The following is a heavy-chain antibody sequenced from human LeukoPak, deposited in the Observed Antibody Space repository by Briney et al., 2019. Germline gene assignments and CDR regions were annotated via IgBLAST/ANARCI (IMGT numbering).Heavy chain of an antibody. CDR1: GFTFSSYS. V-gene: IGHV3-21*04. CDR2: ISSSSSYI. Sequence: PGGSLRLSCAASGFTFSSYSMNWVRQAPGKGLEWVSSISSSSSYIYYADSVKGRFAISRDNSKNTLYLQMNSLRAEDTAVYHCAKGFTFGGVNDDALDIWGQGTMVTVSS. CDR3: AKGFTFGGVNDDALDI. D-gene: IGHD3-16*01. J-gene: IGHJ3*02.